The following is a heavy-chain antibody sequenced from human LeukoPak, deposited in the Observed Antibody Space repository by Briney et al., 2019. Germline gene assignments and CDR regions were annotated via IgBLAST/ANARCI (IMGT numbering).Heavy chain of an antibody. CDR2: IIPILGIA. Sequence: SVKVSCKASGGTFSSYAISWVRQAPGQGLEWMGRIIPILGIANYAQKFQGRVTITADKSTSTAYMELSSLRSEDTAVYYCARDLGYCSSTSPCGMDVWGQGTTVTASS. V-gene: IGHV1-69*04. D-gene: IGHD2-2*01. CDR3: ARDLGYCSSTSPCGMDV. CDR1: GGTFSSYA. J-gene: IGHJ6*02.